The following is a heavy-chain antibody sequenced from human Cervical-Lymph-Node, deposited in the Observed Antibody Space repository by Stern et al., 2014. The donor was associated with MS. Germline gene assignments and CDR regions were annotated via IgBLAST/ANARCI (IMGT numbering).Heavy chain of an antibody. V-gene: IGHV5-51*03. D-gene: IGHD5-12*01. Sequence: EVHLVESGAEVKKPGESLKISCEASGYLFDDYWIGWVRQMSGRGLELVAIIFPRDSNTRYSPSVQGQVPISADKSLTPPPLPWSSLKPSATAIYYGARSPATPSGYDRFDYWGQGALVTVSS. J-gene: IGHJ4*02. CDR1: GYLFDDYW. CDR2: IFPRDSNT. CDR3: ARSPATPSGYDRFDY.